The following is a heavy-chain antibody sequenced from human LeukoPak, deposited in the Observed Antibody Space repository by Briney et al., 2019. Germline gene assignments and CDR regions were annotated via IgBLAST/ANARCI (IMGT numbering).Heavy chain of an antibody. CDR2: INHSGST. CDR3: ARGHRIRYGHYYYYCFMHV. Sequence: SETLSLTCAVYGGSFSGYYWSWIRQPPGKGLEGIGEINHSGSTNYNPSLKSRVTISVDTSKNQFSLKLSSVTAADTAVIYRARGHRIRYGHYYYYCFMHVWAKKTTVTVSS. CDR1: GGSFSGYY. D-gene: IGHD1-14*01. J-gene: IGHJ6*03. V-gene: IGHV4-34*01.